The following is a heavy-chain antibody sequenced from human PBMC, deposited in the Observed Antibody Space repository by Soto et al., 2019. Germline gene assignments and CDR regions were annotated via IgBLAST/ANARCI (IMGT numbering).Heavy chain of an antibody. V-gene: IGHV3-23*01. CDR1: GFTFSTYA. CDR3: AGRYCTNGVCYTNYYYYIDV. J-gene: IGHJ6*03. D-gene: IGHD2-8*01. Sequence: EVQLLESGGGLVQPVGSLRLSCAASGFTFSTYAMSWVRQAPGKGLEWVSTITTSGGNTYYADSVQGRFTISRDNSKNTLYLQMNSLRAEDTAVYYCAGRYCTNGVCYTNYYYYIDVWGKGTTVTVSS. CDR2: ITTSGGNT.